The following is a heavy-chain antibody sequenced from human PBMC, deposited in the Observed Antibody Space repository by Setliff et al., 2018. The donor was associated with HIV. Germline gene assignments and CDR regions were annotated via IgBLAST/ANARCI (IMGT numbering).Heavy chain of an antibody. CDR2: IYYSVST. V-gene: IGHV4-59*11. CDR3: ARGVVDYDFWSGSGDYYYMDV. Sequence: SETLSLTCTVSGGSMNSHYWSWIRQSPGRGLEWIGYIYYSVSTKYNPSLKSRVSMSIDTSKNQFSLKMSSVTAADTAVYYGARGVVDYDFWSGSGDYYYMDVWGKGTTVTVSS. CDR1: GGSMNSHY. D-gene: IGHD3-3*01. J-gene: IGHJ6*03.